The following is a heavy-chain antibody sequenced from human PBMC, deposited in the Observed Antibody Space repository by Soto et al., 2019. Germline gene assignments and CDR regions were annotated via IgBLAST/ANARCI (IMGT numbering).Heavy chain of an antibody. Sequence: EVQLVESGGGLVQPGRSLRLSCAASGFTFDDYAMHWVRQAPGKGLEWVSGISWNSGRIGYADSVKGRFTISRDSAKNSLYLQMNSLRAEDTAFYYCAKDISFGDFCAPYFDYWGQGNLVTVSS. CDR2: ISWNSGRI. D-gene: IGHD4-17*01. CDR3: AKDISFGDFCAPYFDY. V-gene: IGHV3-9*01. CDR1: GFTFDDYA. J-gene: IGHJ4*02.